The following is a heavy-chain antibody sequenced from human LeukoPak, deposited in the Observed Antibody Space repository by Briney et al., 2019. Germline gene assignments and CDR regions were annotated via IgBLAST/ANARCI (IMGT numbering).Heavy chain of an antibody. CDR3: ARDLVPYYYDSSGYPDY. Sequence: ASVKVSCKASGYTFTGYYMHWVRQAPGQGLEWMGWINPNSGGTNYAQKFQGRVTMTRDTSISTAYMELSRLRSDDTAVYYCARDLVPYYYDSSGYPDYWGQGTLVTVSS. D-gene: IGHD3-22*01. V-gene: IGHV1-2*02. CDR1: GYTFTGYY. CDR2: INPNSGGT. J-gene: IGHJ4*02.